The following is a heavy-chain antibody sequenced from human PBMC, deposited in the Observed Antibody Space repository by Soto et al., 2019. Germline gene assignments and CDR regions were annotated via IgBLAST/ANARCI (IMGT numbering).Heavy chain of an antibody. CDR1: GLTFRSHA. Sequence: EVQLLESGGGLVQPGGSLRLSCVVSGLTFRSHAMYWVRQAPGQGLEWVAGISGGGYTAYYPDSVRGRFTISRDNSKNTVYLQIDNLRADDTAVYYCAQAQGVATIKSNFDYWGQGTLVTVSS. J-gene: IGHJ4*02. D-gene: IGHD5-12*01. CDR3: AQAQGVATIKSNFDY. V-gene: IGHV3-23*01. CDR2: ISGGGYTA.